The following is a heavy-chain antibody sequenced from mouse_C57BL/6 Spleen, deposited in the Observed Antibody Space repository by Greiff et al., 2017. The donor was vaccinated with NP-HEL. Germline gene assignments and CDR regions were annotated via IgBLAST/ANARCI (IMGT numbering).Heavy chain of an antibody. CDR1: GYAFSSYW. CDR3: ARDGDVGFAY. V-gene: IGHV1-80*01. J-gene: IGHJ3*01. D-gene: IGHD3-3*01. CDR2: IYPGDGDT. Sequence: VKLQESGAELVKPGASVKISCKASGYAFSSYWMNWVKQRPGKGLEWIGQIYPGDGDTNYNGKFKGKATLTADKSSSTAYMQLSSLTSEDSAVYFRARDGDVGFAYWGQGTLVTVSA.